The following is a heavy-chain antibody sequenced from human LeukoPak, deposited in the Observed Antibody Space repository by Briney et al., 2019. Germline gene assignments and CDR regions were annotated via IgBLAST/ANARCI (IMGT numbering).Heavy chain of an antibody. CDR2: ISGGGSRT. J-gene: IGHJ4*02. D-gene: IGHD3-10*01. V-gene: IGHV3-23*01. CDR1: GFTFSSYA. CDR3: AKGTYYHTSGTSSTETFGEN. Sequence: PGGSLRLSCAASGFTFSSYAMSWVRQAPGKGLEWVSVISGGGSRTYYAASVKGRFTISRDNSENTLYLQTNSLRADDTAVYYCAKGTYYHTSGTSSTETFGENWGQGTLVTVSS.